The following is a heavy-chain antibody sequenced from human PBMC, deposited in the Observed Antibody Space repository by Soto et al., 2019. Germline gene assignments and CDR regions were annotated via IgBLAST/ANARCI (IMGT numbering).Heavy chain of an antibody. J-gene: IGHJ6*02. V-gene: IGHV3-30-3*01. Sequence: GGSLRLSCAASRFTFSSYAMHWVRQAPGKGLEWVAVISYDGSNKYYADSVKGRFTISRDNSKNTLYLQMNSLRAEDTAVYYCASHSGSSPEGRCYYGMDVWGQGTTVTVSS. CDR2: ISYDGSNK. D-gene: IGHD1-26*01. CDR3: ASHSGSSPEGRCYYGMDV. CDR1: RFTFSSYA.